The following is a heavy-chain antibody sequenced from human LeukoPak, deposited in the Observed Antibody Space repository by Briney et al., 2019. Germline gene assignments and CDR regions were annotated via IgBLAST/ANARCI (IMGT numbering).Heavy chain of an antibody. CDR2: IKQDGSEK. Sequence: PGRSLRLSCAASGFTFSSYWMSWVRQAPGKGLEWVANIKQDGSEKYYVDSVKGRFTISRDNAKNSLYLQMNSLRAEDTAVYYCARDLVELLFDYWGQGTLVTVSS. CDR1: GFTFSSYW. V-gene: IGHV3-7*01. CDR3: ARDLVELLFDY. J-gene: IGHJ4*02. D-gene: IGHD3-16*01.